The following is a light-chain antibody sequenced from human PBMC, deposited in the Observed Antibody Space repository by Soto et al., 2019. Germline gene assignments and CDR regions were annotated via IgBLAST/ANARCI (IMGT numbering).Light chain of an antibody. CDR1: SSNIGARYA. CDR3: QSYDTSLRRYV. CDR2: GNN. V-gene: IGLV1-40*01. J-gene: IGLJ1*01. Sequence: ALTQPPSVSGAPGQRVTISCTGSSSNIGARYAVQWYQQLPGTAPKLLIYGNNNRPSGVPDRFSGSKSGTSASLAITGLQAEDEADYYCQSYDTSLRRYVFGAGTKVTVL.